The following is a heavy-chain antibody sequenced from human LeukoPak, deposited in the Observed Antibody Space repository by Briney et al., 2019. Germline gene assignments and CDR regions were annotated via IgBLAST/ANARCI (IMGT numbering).Heavy chain of an antibody. CDR2: FSGSGDTT. Sequence: GGSLRLSCTASRFTFSTYAMSWVRQAPGKGLEWVSSFSGSGDTTYYTGSVKGRFTISRDNSKNALYLQMSSLRAEDTAVYYCAKSQRNDQQVVQRIDYWGQGTLVTASS. J-gene: IGHJ4*02. V-gene: IGHV3-23*01. CDR3: AKSQRNDQQVVQRIDY. D-gene: IGHD2-2*01. CDR1: RFTFSTYA.